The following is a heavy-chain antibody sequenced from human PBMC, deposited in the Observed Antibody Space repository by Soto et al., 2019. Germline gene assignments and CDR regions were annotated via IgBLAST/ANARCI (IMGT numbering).Heavy chain of an antibody. CDR3: ARYVDIVATITSHHAFDI. Sequence: QVQLQESGPGLVKPSQTLSLTCTVSGGSISSGGYYWSWIRQHPGKGLEWIGYIYYSGTTYQNPSLESRVTISVDTSKNQFSLNLRSVTAADTAVYYCARYVDIVATITSHHAFDIWGQGTMVTVSS. CDR2: IYYSGTT. D-gene: IGHD5-12*01. CDR1: GGSISSGGYY. V-gene: IGHV4-31*03. J-gene: IGHJ3*02.